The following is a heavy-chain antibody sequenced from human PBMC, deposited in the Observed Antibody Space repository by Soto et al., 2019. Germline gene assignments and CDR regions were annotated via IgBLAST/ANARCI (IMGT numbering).Heavy chain of an antibody. CDR1: GFTFSSYA. D-gene: IGHD3-22*01. J-gene: IGHJ6*02. CDR3: ARDRDYYDSSGYYYDYYYGMDV. CDR2: ISYDGSNK. V-gene: IGHV3-30-3*01. Sequence: QVQLVESGGGVVQPGRSLRLSCAASGFTFSSYAMHRVRQAPDKGLEWVAVISYDGSNKYYADSVKGRFTISRDNSKNTLYLQMNSLRAEDTAVYYCARDRDYYDSSGYYYDYYYGMDVWGQGTTVTVSS.